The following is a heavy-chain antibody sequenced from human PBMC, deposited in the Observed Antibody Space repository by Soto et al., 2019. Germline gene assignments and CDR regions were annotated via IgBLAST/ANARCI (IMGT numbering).Heavy chain of an antibody. J-gene: IGHJ6*04. Sequence: VQLQESGPGLVKPSQTLSLTCTVSGGSISSGGYYWNWIRQHPGKGLEWIGYLYYSGSTYYNPSLKSRVTISVDKSKNQFSLKLSSVTSAYTAVYYCARDHITMVRGGEYYYYGMDFWGKGTTVTVAS. D-gene: IGHD3-10*01. CDR3: ARDHITMVRGGEYYYYGMDF. CDR2: LYYSGST. CDR1: GGSISSGGYY. V-gene: IGHV4-31*03.